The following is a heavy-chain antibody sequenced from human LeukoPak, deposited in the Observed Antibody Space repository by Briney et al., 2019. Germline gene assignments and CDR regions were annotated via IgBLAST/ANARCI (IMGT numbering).Heavy chain of an antibody. V-gene: IGHV1-8*01. CDR1: GYTFTSYD. Sequence: ASVKVSCKASGYTFTSYDINWVRQATGQGLEWMGWMNPNSGNTGYAQKFQGRVTMTRNTSISTAYMELSSLRSEDTAVYYCARRYCSGGSCYIYYFGYWGQGTLVTVSS. J-gene: IGHJ4*02. D-gene: IGHD2-15*01. CDR2: MNPNSGNT. CDR3: ARRYCSGGSCYIYYFGY.